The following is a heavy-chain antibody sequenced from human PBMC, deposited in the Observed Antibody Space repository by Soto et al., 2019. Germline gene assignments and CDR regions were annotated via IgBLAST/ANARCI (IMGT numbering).Heavy chain of an antibody. D-gene: IGHD3-22*01. V-gene: IGHV3-7*04. CDR2: IKPDGSEK. J-gene: IGHJ3*02. Sequence: GGSLRLSCAASGFTFSTYWMSWVRQAPGKGLEWVANIKPDGSEKWYVDSVKGRFTISSDNAKNSLYLQMNSLRAEDTGVYYCAKGYYYDTSGPFWDAFDICGQGTMVTVSS. CDR1: GFTFSTYW. CDR3: AKGYYYDTSGPFWDAFDI.